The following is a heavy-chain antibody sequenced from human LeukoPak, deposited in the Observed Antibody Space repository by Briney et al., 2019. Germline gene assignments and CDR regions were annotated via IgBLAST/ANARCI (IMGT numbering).Heavy chain of an antibody. CDR3: ARGKWRKTPVLWFGELLSNALDY. Sequence: SQTLSLTCAISGDSVSSNSAAWNWIRQSPSRGLEWLGRTYYRSKWYNDYAVSVKSRITINPDTSKNQFSLQLNSVTPEDTAVYYCARGKWRKTPVLWFGELLSNALDYWGQGTLVTVSS. V-gene: IGHV6-1*01. CDR2: TYYRSKWYN. D-gene: IGHD3-10*01. CDR1: GDSVSSNSAA. J-gene: IGHJ4*02.